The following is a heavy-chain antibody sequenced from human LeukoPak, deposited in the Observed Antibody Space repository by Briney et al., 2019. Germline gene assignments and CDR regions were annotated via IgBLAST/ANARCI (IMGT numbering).Heavy chain of an antibody. CDR3: AKSAGTMVXGXHLXSYYYSYMDV. CDR1: GFTFSSYA. J-gene: IGHJ6*03. CDR2: ISGSGGST. Sequence: GGSLRLSCAASGFTFSSYAMSWVRQAPGKGLEWVSAISGSGGSTYYADSVKGRFTISRDNSKNTLYLQMNSLRAEDTAVYYCAKSAGTMVXGXHLXSYYYSYMDVWGKGTTVTVSS. V-gene: IGHV3-23*01. D-gene: IGHD3-10*01.